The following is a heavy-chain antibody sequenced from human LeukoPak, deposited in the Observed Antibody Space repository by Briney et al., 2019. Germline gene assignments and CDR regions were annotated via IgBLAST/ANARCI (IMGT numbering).Heavy chain of an antibody. D-gene: IGHD3-10*01. CDR2: IKPDGSEK. CDR1: GFPFSIYW. CDR3: VRGSSGTVVRGVSWAWFDP. V-gene: IGHV3-7*05. J-gene: IGHJ5*02. Sequence: TGGSLRLSCAASGFPFSIYWMTWVRQAPGKGLEWVANIKPDGSEKYYVDSAKGRFTISRDNAKNSLYLQMNSLRAEDTAVYYCVRGSSGTVVRGVSWAWFDPWGQGTLVSVSS.